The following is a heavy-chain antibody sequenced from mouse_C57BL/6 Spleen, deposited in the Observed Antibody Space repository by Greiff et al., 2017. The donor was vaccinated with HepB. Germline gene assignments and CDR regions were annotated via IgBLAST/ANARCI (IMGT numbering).Heavy chain of an antibody. CDR3: ARAIYYGNFWYFDV. V-gene: IGHV7-3*01. Sequence: EVKLMESGGGLVQPGGSLSLSCAASGFTFTDYYMSWVRQPPGKALEWLGFIRNKANGYTTEYSASVKGRFTISRDNSQSILYLQMNALRAEDSATYYCARAIYYGNFWYFDVWGTGTTVTVSS. CDR2: IRNKANGYTT. J-gene: IGHJ1*03. D-gene: IGHD2-1*01. CDR1: GFTFTDYY.